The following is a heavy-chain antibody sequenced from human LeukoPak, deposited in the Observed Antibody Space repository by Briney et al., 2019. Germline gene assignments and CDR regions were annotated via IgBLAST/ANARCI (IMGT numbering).Heavy chain of an antibody. CDR1: GGSISSSNW. CDR3: ARAREQWELLKYYFDY. V-gene: IGHV4-4*02. J-gene: IGHJ4*02. D-gene: IGHD1-26*01. Sequence: SETLSLTCAVSGGSISSSNWWSWVRQPPGKGLEWIGEIYHSGSTNYNPSLKSRVTILVDKSKNQFSLKLSSVTAADTAVYYCARAREQWELLKYYFDYWGQGTLVTVSS. CDR2: IYHSGST.